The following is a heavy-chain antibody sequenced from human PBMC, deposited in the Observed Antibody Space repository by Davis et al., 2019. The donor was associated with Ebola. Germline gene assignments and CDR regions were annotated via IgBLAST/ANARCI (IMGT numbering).Heavy chain of an antibody. J-gene: IGHJ6*04. V-gene: IGHV3-23*01. CDR3: ARDPSGGSGWSVGYYGMDV. Sequence: GESLKISCPASGFPFSSYAMSWIRQAPGKGLEWVSSINSGDDEYYADSVQGRFTISRDTSKNTLSLQMNSLRVDDPAVYFCARDPSGGSGWSVGYYGMDVWGKGTTVTVSS. D-gene: IGHD3-16*01. CDR2: INSGDDE. CDR1: GFPFSSYA.